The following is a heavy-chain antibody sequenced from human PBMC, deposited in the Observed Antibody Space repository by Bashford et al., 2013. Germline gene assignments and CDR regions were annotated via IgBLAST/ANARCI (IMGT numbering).Heavy chain of an antibody. V-gene: IGHV1-2*02. Sequence: ASVKVSCKASGYTFSDYYLHWVRQAPGQGLEWMGWINPNPNSGATKYAEMFQGRVTMTRDTSISTAYMELSSLRSDDTAVYFCARDGPVVGVWNAFDVWG. CDR1: GYTFSDYY. J-gene: IGHJ3*01. CDR3: ARDGPVVGVWNAFDV. D-gene: IGHD1-26*01. CDR2: INPNPNSGAT.